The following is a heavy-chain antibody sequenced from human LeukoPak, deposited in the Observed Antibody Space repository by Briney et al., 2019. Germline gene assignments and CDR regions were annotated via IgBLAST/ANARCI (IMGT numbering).Heavy chain of an antibody. V-gene: IGHV3-64*04. CDR1: GFIFNNYP. CDR2: ISSDGGTT. CDR3: ARGSPGGLDY. J-gene: IGHJ4*02. D-gene: IGHD3-16*01. Sequence: GSLRLSCSASGFIFNNYPMQWVRQAAGKGLDYISAISSDGGTTYYADSVKGRFTISRDDSKNTLYLQMDSLRAEDTAVYYCARGSPGGLDYWGQGALVTVSS.